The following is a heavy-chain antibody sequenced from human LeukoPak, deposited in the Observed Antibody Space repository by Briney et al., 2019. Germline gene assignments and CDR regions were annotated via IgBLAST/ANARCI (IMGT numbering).Heavy chain of an antibody. D-gene: IGHD6-19*01. J-gene: IGHJ4*02. V-gene: IGHV3-7*01. CDR3: ARDNIPRYSSGLDYFDY. Sequence: PRGSLRLSCAASGFTLSSYWMTWVRQAPGKGMEWVANIKQDGSETYYVDSVKGRFTISRDNAKNSLYLQMNSLRAEDTAVYYCARDNIPRYSSGLDYFDYWGQGTLVTVSS. CDR1: GFTLSSYW. CDR2: IKQDGSET.